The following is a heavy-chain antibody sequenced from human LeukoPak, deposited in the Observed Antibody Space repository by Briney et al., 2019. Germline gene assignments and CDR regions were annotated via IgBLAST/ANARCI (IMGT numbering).Heavy chain of an antibody. J-gene: IGHJ6*03. CDR1: GFTFDDYA. Sequence: PGGSLRPSCAASGFTFDDYAMHWVRQAPGKGLEWVSLISWDGGSTYYADSVKGRFTISRDNSKNSLYLQMNSLRAEDTALYYCAKDARGSGYYYYYTDVWGKGTTVTVSS. CDR3: AKDARGSGYYYYYTDV. CDR2: ISWDGGST. D-gene: IGHD3-10*01. V-gene: IGHV3-43D*03.